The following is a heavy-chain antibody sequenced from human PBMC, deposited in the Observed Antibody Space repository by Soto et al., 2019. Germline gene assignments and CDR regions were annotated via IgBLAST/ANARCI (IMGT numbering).Heavy chain of an antibody. Sequence: QVPLVESGGGMVQPGRSLRLSCAASGFTFSERGMHWVRQAPGKGLEWVAVISDDGDDKWYADSVKGRFTISRDNSKNTLYLQMSSLTAEDTAVYYCAKAAAGHFAYWGHGTLVTVSP. CDR2: ISDDGDDK. V-gene: IGHV3-30*18. CDR1: GFTFSERG. D-gene: IGHD6-13*01. J-gene: IGHJ4*01. CDR3: AKAAAGHFAY.